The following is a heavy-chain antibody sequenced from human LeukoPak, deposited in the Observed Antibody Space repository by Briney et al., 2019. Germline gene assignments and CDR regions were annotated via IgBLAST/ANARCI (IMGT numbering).Heavy chain of an antibody. CDR2: IGLSGYPF. D-gene: IGHD3-22*01. J-gene: IGHJ4*02. Sequence: GGSLRLSCTVSGFPFSVYYMSWIRQAPGKGLEWISYIGLSGYPFDYADSVRGRFTISRDNAKNSLYLDMNSLRDEDSAVYYCARKDFSSGSFNYWGPGTLVTVSS. CDR1: GFPFSVYY. CDR3: ARKDFSSGSFNY. V-gene: IGHV3-11*04.